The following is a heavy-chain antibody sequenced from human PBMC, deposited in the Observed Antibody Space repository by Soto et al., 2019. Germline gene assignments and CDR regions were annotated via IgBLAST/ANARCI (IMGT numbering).Heavy chain of an antibody. Sequence: SETLSLTCAVYGGSFSGYYWSWIRQPPGKGLEWIGEINHSGSTNYNPSLKSRVTISVDTSKNQFSLKLSSVTAADTSGYYCARGRLYDFWSGYYTFDYWGQGTLVTVSS. V-gene: IGHV4-34*01. CDR3: ARGRLYDFWSGYYTFDY. J-gene: IGHJ4*02. CDR1: GGSFSGYY. D-gene: IGHD3-3*01. CDR2: INHSGST.